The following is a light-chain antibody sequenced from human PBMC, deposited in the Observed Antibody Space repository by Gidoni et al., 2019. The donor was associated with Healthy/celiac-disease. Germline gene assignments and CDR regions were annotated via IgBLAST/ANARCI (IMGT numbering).Light chain of an antibody. CDR1: SSDVGGYNY. V-gene: IGLV2-14*01. CDR2: DVS. J-gene: IGLJ3*02. CDR3: SSYTSSSTRV. Sequence: QSALTQPDSASGSPGQSITISCTGTSSDVGGYNYVSWYQQHPGKAPKLMIYDVSNRPSGVSNRFSGSKSGNTASLTISGLQAEDEADYYCSSYTSSSTRVFGGGTKLTVL.